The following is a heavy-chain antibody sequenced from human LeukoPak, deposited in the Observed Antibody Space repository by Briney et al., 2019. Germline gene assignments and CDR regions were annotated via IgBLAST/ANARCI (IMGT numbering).Heavy chain of an antibody. J-gene: IGHJ4*02. V-gene: IGHV1-18*01. Sequence: ASVKVSCKASGYTFTSYGISWVRQAPGQGLEWMGWISAYNGNTNYAQKLQGRVTMTTDTSTSTAYMELRGLRSDDTAVYYCARRPPWAVAGAIDYWGQGTLVTVSS. CDR1: GYTFTSYG. CDR3: ARRPPWAVAGAIDY. CDR2: ISAYNGNT. D-gene: IGHD6-19*01.